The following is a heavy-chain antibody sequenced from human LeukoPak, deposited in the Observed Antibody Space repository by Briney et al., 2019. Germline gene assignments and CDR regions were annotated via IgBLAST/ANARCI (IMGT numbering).Heavy chain of an antibody. CDR3: ARFSIAAAGTFDY. CDR1: GGTFSIYA. D-gene: IGHD6-13*01. V-gene: IGHV1-69*13. Sequence: SVKVSFKASGGTFSIYAISLVRQAPGQGLEWMGGIIPIFGTANYAQKFQGRVTITADESTSTAYMELSSLRSEDTAVYYCARFSIAAAGTFDYWGQGTLVTVSS. CDR2: IIPIFGTA. J-gene: IGHJ4*02.